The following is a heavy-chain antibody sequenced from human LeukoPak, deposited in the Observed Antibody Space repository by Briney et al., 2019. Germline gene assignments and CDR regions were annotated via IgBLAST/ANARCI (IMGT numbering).Heavy chain of an antibody. V-gene: IGHV4-39*07. J-gene: IGHJ6*03. D-gene: IGHD3-3*01. Sequence: SSETLSLTCTVSGDSISSSSYYWGWIRQPPGKGLEWIGSIYYSGSTYYNPSLKSRVTISVDTSKNQFSLKLSSVTAADTAVYYCARGRGGHRYYDFWSGYQRRGRDYYYYYMDVWGKGTTVTVSS. CDR3: ARGRGGHRYYDFWSGYQRRGRDYYYYYMDV. CDR1: GDSISSSSYY. CDR2: IYYSGST.